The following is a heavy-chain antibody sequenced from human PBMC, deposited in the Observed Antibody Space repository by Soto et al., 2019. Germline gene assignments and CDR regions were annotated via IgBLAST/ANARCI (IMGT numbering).Heavy chain of an antibody. Sequence: QVQLQQWGAGLLKPSETLSLTCAVYGGSFSGYYWSWIRQPPGKGLEWIGEINHSGSTNYNPSLKGRVTISVDTSKNQFSLKLSSVTAADTAVYYWARGHSPAIFGGVIVTSSDAFDIWGQGTMVTVSS. V-gene: IGHV4-34*01. CDR2: INHSGST. J-gene: IGHJ3*02. D-gene: IGHD3-16*02. CDR1: GGSFSGYY. CDR3: ARGHSPAIFGGVIVTSSDAFDI.